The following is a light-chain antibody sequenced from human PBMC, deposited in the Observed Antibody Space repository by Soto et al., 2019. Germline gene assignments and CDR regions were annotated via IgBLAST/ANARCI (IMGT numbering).Light chain of an antibody. J-gene: IGKJ1*01. Sequence: EIVLTRSPGTLSLSPGERATLSCRASQSVSSNLAWYQQKPGQAPRLLIYGASTRATGIPARFSGSGSGAEFTLTISSLQSEDFAVYYCQQYNNWRWTFGQGTKVDIK. CDR1: QSVSSN. CDR2: GAS. V-gene: IGKV3-15*01. CDR3: QQYNNWRWT.